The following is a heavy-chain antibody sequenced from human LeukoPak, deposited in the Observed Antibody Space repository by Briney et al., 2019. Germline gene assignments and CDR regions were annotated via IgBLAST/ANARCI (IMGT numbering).Heavy chain of an antibody. CDR1: GFTFSNYA. Sequence: PGGSLRLSCAASGFTFSNYAMSWVRQAPGKGLEWVSSISSSSSYIYYADSVRGRFTISRDNAKNSLYLQMDSLRAEDTAVYYCARGSYIYGYVFDYWGQGTLVTVSS. J-gene: IGHJ4*02. V-gene: IGHV3-21*01. CDR2: ISSSSSYI. CDR3: ARGSYIYGYVFDY. D-gene: IGHD5-18*01.